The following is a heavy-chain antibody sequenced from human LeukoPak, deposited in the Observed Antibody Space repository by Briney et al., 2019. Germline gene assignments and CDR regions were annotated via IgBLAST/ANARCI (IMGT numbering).Heavy chain of an antibody. CDR3: ARRASCSSTSCYTYNWFDP. CDR1: GGSISSYY. CDR2: INHSGST. V-gene: IGHV4-34*01. Sequence: SETLSLTCTVSGGSISSYYWSWIRQPPGKGLEWIGEINHSGSTNYNPSLKSRVTISVDTSKNQFSLKLSSVTAADTAVYYCARRASCSSTSCYTYNWFDPWGQGTLVTVSS. D-gene: IGHD2-2*02. J-gene: IGHJ5*02.